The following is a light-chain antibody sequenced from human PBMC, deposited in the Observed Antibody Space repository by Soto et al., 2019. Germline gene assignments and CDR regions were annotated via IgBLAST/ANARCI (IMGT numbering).Light chain of an antibody. CDR1: SSDIGAYNY. Sequence: QSVLAQPASVSGSPGQSITISCTGSSSDIGAYNYVSWFQQYPGKAPKLMIYEVSNRPSGVSNRFSGSKSGNTASLTISGLQAEDEADYYCSSYTSTTFYVFGTGTKVTVL. J-gene: IGLJ1*01. CDR2: EVS. CDR3: SSYTSTTFYV. V-gene: IGLV2-14*01.